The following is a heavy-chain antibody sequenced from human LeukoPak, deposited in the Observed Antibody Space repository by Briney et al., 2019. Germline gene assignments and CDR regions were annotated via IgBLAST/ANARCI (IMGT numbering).Heavy chain of an antibody. V-gene: IGHV1-18*01. D-gene: IGHD3-22*01. J-gene: IGHJ4*02. Sequence: GASVKVSCKASGYTFTSYGISWVRQAPGQGLEWMGWISAYNGNTNYAQELQGRVTMTTDTSTSTAYMELRSLRSDDTAVYYCARAWDFGGYYYVGFDYWGQGTLVTVSS. CDR3: ARAWDFGGYYYVGFDY. CDR1: GYTFTSYG. CDR2: ISAYNGNT.